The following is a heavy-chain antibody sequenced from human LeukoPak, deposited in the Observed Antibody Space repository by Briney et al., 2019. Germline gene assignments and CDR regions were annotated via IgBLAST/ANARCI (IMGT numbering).Heavy chain of an antibody. CDR3: ARDEGDCPDY. D-gene: IGHD2-21*02. V-gene: IGHV1-69*04. J-gene: IGHJ4*02. Sequence: SVTVSCKTSGDTFSSYAINWVRQAPGQGLEWMGRIIPMLTIANYAQKFQGRVTITADKSTSTAYMELSSLRSEDTAVYYCARDEGDCPDYWGQGTLVTVSS. CDR1: GDTFSSYA. CDR2: IIPMLTIA.